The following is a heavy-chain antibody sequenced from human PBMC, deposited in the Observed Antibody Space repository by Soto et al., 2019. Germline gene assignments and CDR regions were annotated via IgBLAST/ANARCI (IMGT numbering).Heavy chain of an antibody. Sequence: DVQLMESGGGLMQPGKSLRLSCAASGLTVSGKKYVAWVRQAPGKGLEWVSALYDVDGSFYSDSVKGRFTTSSDSSKTPVYLQMNDLRPADTAVYYCATWHEREHAYDVWGQGTTVTVSS. CDR1: GLTVSGKKY. J-gene: IGHJ3*01. D-gene: IGHD1-1*01. V-gene: IGHV3-53*01. CDR3: ATWHEREHAYDV. CDR2: LYDVDGS.